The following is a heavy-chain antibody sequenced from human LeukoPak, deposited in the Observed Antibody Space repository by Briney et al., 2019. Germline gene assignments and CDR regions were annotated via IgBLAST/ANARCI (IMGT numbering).Heavy chain of an antibody. Sequence: SETLSLTCTVSGGSISSYYWGWIRQPPGKGLEWIGSIYYSGSTYYNPSLKSRVTISVDTSKNQFSLKLSSVTAADTAVYYCARLEANSSSWYKSGYYFDYWGQGTLVTVSS. CDR1: GGSISSYY. J-gene: IGHJ4*02. CDR3: ARLEANSSSWYKSGYYFDY. CDR2: IYYSGST. V-gene: IGHV4-39*07. D-gene: IGHD6-13*01.